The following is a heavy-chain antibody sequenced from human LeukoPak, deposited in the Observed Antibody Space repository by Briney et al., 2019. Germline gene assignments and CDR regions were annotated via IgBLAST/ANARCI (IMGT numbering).Heavy chain of an antibody. CDR1: GFTFSSYA. CDR3: AKDVANSGSYYVVSHYYYGMDV. CDR2: ISGSGGST. D-gene: IGHD1-26*01. J-gene: IGHJ6*02. Sequence: PGGSLRLSCAASGFTFSSYAMSWVRQAPGKGLEWVSAISGSGGSTYYADSVKGRFTISRDDSKNTLYLQMNSLRAEDTAVYYCAKDVANSGSYYVVSHYYYGMDVWGQGTTVTVSS. V-gene: IGHV3-23*01.